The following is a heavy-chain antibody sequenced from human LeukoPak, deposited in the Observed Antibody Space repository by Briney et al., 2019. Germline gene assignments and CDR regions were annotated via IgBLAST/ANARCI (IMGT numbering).Heavy chain of an antibody. Sequence: AASVKVSCKASGYTFTSYYMHLVRQAPGQGLEWMGIINPSGGSTSYAQKFQGRVTMTRDTSTSTVYMELSSLRSEDTAVYYCARANSRGWYGYWGQGTLVTVSS. CDR1: GYTFTSYY. D-gene: IGHD6-19*01. CDR2: INPSGGST. J-gene: IGHJ4*02. V-gene: IGHV1-46*01. CDR3: ARANSRGWYGY.